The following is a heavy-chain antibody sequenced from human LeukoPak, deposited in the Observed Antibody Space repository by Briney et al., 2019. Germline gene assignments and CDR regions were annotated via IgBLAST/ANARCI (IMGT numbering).Heavy chain of an antibody. CDR3: ARDGLRYFDWLLLYYYYYMDV. Sequence: ASVKVSCKASGYTFTSYGINWVRQAPGQGLEWMGWISAYNGNTKYAQKLQGRVTMTTDTSTSTAYMELRSLRSDDTAVYYCARDGLRYFDWLLLYYYYYMDVWGKGTTVTVSS. CDR1: GYTFTSYG. V-gene: IGHV1-18*01. J-gene: IGHJ6*03. CDR2: ISAYNGNT. D-gene: IGHD3-9*01.